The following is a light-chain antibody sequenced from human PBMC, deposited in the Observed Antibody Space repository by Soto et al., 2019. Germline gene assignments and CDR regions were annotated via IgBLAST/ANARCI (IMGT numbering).Light chain of an antibody. CDR1: QSISSY. J-gene: IGKJ3*01. Sequence: DIQLTQSPSSLSASVGDRVTITCRASQSISSYLNWYQQKPGKAPKLLIYAASSLQSGVPSRFSGSGSGTDFTLTISSLQPDDFATYSCQQSYSTPDTFGPGTKVDIK. CDR3: QQSYSTPDT. CDR2: AAS. V-gene: IGKV1-39*01.